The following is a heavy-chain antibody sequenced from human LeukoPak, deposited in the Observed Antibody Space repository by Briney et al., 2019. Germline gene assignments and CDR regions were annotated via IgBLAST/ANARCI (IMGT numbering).Heavy chain of an antibody. CDR1: GGSISSYY. CDR2: IYYSGST. J-gene: IGHJ4*02. CDR3: ARGDDSSGYYFLDY. V-gene: IGHV4-59*01. Sequence: SETLSLTCTVSGGSISSYYWSWIRQPPGKRLEWIGYIYYSGSTNYNPSLKSRVTISVDTSKNQFSLKLSSVTAADTAVYYCARGDDSSGYYFLDYWGQGTLVTVSS. D-gene: IGHD3-22*01.